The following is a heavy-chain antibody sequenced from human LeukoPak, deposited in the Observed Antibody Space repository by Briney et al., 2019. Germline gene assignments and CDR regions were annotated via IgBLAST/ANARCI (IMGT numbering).Heavy chain of an antibody. CDR3: ARVVVIAFDP. Sequence: GGSLRLSCAASGFTFSDYYMSWIRQAPGKGLEWVSYISSSSSYTNYADPVKGRFTISRDNAKNSLYLQMNSLRAEDTAVYYCARVVVIAFDPWGQGTLVTVSS. V-gene: IGHV3-11*06. CDR2: ISSSSSYT. J-gene: IGHJ5*02. D-gene: IGHD2-15*01. CDR1: GFTFSDYY.